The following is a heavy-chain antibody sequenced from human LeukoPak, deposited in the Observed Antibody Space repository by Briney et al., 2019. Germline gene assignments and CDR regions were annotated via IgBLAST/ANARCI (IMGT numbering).Heavy chain of an antibody. D-gene: IGHD3-3*01. V-gene: IGHV3-21*01. CDR3: ARDWRAGTYYLDY. J-gene: IGHJ4*02. CDR2: ISSKSSDI. Sequence: GGSLRLSCAASGFAFSNAWMSWVRQAPGKGLEWVSSISSKSSDIYYADSVKGRFTISRDNAKNSLYLQMNSLRAEDTAVYYCARDWRAGTYYLDYWGQGTLVTVSS. CDR1: GFAFSNAW.